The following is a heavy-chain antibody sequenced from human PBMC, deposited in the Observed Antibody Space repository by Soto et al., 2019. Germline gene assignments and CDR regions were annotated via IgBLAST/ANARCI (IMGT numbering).Heavy chain of an antibody. D-gene: IGHD6-13*01. CDR3: ARDDSLGGRYSSFPPGYYYGMDV. CDR1: GDSVSSNSAA. V-gene: IGHV6-1*01. Sequence: SQTLSLPCAISGDSVSSNSAAWNWIRQSPSRGLEWLGRTYYRSKWYNDYAVSVKSRITINPDTSKNQFSLQLNSVTPEDTAVYYCARDDSLGGRYSSFPPGYYYGMDVWGQGTTVTVSS. CDR2: TYYRSKWYN. J-gene: IGHJ6*02.